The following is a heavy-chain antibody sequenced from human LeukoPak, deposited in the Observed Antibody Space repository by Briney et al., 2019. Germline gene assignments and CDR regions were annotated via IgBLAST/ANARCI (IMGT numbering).Heavy chain of an antibody. Sequence: SETLSLTCTVSGGSISSSSYYWGWIRQPPGKGLEWIVSIYYNGSTYYNPSLESRVTMSVDPSNNQFSLTLRPVTAADTAVYYCARRRYYDGSGYLEWGQGTLLSVSS. D-gene: IGHD3-22*01. J-gene: IGHJ1*01. V-gene: IGHV4-39*01. CDR2: IYYNGST. CDR3: ARRRYYDGSGYLE. CDR1: GGSISSSSYY.